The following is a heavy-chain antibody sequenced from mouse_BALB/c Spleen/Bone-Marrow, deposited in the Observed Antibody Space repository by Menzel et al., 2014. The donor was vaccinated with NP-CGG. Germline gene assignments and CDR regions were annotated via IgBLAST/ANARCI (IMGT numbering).Heavy chain of an antibody. V-gene: IGHV1-12*01. CDR2: IYPGNDGT. CDR3: AREGYYGSSPFAY. J-gene: IGHJ3*01. Sequence: LQQSGAELVRSGASVKMSCKASGYTFTSHIMRWVKQTPGQGLEWIGYIYPGNDGTNYNQKFKGKATLTADTSSSTAYMQISSLTSEDSAVYFCAREGYYGSSPFAYWGQGTLVTVSA. CDR1: GYTFTSHI. D-gene: IGHD1-1*01.